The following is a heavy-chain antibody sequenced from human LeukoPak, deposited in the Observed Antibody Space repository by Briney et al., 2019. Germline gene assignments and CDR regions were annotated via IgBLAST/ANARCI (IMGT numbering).Heavy chain of an antibody. Sequence: SETLSLTCAVYGGSFSGYYWSWIRQPPGKGLEWIGEINHSGSTNYNPSLKSRVTISVDTSKNQFSLKLSSVTAADTAVYYCARAREYSSSGYYYYMDVWGKGTTVTVSS. D-gene: IGHD6-6*01. CDR2: INHSGST. CDR3: ARAREYSSSGYYYYMDV. V-gene: IGHV4-34*01. J-gene: IGHJ6*03. CDR1: GGSFSGYY.